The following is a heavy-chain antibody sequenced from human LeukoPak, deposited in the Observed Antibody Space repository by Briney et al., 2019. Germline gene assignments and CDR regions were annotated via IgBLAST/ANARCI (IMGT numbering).Heavy chain of an antibody. D-gene: IGHD3-16*01. CDR1: GFTFCSYW. J-gene: IGHJ4*02. CDR2: VNGDGSDS. Sequence: GGSLRHSCAASGFTFCSYWMHAVRQAPGRGLVWVSRVNGDGSDSSYARSVKGRFTNSRDKAKNTLYLQMNSLRAEDTAVYYCAREGWGSSMAYWGQGTLVTVS. V-gene: IGHV3-74*01. CDR3: AREGWGSSMAY.